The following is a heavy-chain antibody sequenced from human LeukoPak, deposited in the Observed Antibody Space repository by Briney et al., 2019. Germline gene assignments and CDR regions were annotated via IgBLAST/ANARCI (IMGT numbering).Heavy chain of an antibody. CDR2: INPSGGST. Sequence: GASVKVSCKASGYTFTSYYMHWVRQAPGQGLEWMGIINPSGGSTSYAQKFQGRVTITRDTSASTAYMELSSLRSEDMAVYYCARAREGDGSYGDFDYWGQGTLVTVSS. V-gene: IGHV1-46*01. CDR3: ARAREGDGSYGDFDY. CDR1: GYTFTSYY. D-gene: IGHD5-18*01. J-gene: IGHJ4*02.